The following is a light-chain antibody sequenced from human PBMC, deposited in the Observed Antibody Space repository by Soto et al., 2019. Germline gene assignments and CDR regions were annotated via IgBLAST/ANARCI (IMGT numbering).Light chain of an antibody. V-gene: IGKV3-20*01. CDR2: GAS. J-gene: IGKJ1*01. CDR3: QHYGTSWWT. Sequence: EIVLTQSPGTLSLSPGERATLSCRASQSVSSSYLAWYQQKPGQAPRLLISGASGRATGIPVRFSSSGSETDFTLTISRLEPEDLAVYYCQHYGTSWWTFGQGTKVEIK. CDR1: QSVSSSY.